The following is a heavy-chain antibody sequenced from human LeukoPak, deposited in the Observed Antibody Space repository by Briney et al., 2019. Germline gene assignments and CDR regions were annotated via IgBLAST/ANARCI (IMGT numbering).Heavy chain of an antibody. V-gene: IGHV3-48*03. J-gene: IGHJ4*02. CDR3: ARGYYYDSSGYYGGGLDY. CDR1: GFTFSSYE. CDR2: ISSSGSTI. Sequence: GGSLRLSCAASGFTFSSYEINWVRQAPGKGLEWVSYISSSGSTIYHADSVKGRFTISRDNAKNSLYLQMNSLRAEDTAVYYCARGYYYDSSGYYGGGLDYWGQGTLVTVSS. D-gene: IGHD3-22*01.